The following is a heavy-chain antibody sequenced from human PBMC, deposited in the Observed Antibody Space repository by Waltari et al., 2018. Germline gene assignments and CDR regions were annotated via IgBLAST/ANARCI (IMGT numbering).Heavy chain of an antibody. CDR1: GGSISSYY. J-gene: IGHJ2*01. Sequence: QVQLQESGPGLVKPSETLSLTCTVSGGSISSYYWSWIRQPAGKGLEWIGRIYTSGSTNYNPSRKSRGTMSVDTAKNQFSLKLSSVTAADTAVYYCARDRGKEFLWFGEMGYFDLWGRGTLVTVSS. CDR2: IYTSGST. V-gene: IGHV4-4*07. D-gene: IGHD3-10*01. CDR3: ARDRGKEFLWFGEMGYFDL.